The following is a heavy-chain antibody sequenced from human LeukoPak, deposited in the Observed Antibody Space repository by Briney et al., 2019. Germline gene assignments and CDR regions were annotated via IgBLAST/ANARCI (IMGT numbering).Heavy chain of an antibody. CDR1: GYRFNNYY. V-gene: IGHV1-46*02. J-gene: IGHJ5*02. CDR3: ARDFNGGSWFDP. Sequence: GASVKLSCKASGYRFNNYYMNWVRQAPGQGLEWMGIINPTGGDTTYAQKLQGRVTMTTDTSTSTAYMELRSLRSDDTAVYYCARDFNGGSWFDPWGQGTLVTVSS. CDR2: INPTGGDT. D-gene: IGHD2-8*01.